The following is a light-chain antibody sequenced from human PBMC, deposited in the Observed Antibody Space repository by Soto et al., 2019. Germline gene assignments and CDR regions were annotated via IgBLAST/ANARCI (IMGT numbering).Light chain of an antibody. Sequence: DIQMTQSPSSLSASVGDRVTITCRASQGISNFLAWYQQKPGKVPKLLSYAASTLQSGVPSRFSGSGSGTDFTLTITSLQPEDVATYYCQEYNSAPWTFGQGTKVEIK. CDR3: QEYNSAPWT. CDR2: AAS. V-gene: IGKV1-27*01. CDR1: QGISNF. J-gene: IGKJ1*01.